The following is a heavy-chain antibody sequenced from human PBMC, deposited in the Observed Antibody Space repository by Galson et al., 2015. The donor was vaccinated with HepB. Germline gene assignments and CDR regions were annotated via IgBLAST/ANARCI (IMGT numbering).Heavy chain of an antibody. CDR1: SGSFSGYY. D-gene: IGHD2-2*01. CDR3: ARSTVGRFDY. J-gene: IGHJ4*02. V-gene: IGHV4-34*01. CDR2: IDQSGTT. Sequence: LSLTCVVSSGSFSGYYWSWIRRSPGKGLEWIGEIDQSGTTNFNPSLENRVTISVDAPKKQFSLQVTSVTAADTAVYFRARSTVGRFDYWGQGALVTVSS.